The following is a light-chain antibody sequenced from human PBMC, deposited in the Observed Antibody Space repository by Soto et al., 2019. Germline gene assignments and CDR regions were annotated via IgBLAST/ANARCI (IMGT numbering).Light chain of an antibody. Sequence: QSALTQPASVSGSPGQSITISCTGTSSDVGGYNYVSWYQQHPGNAPKLMIYEVSNRPSGVSNRFSGSKSGNTASLTISGLQAEDEADYSCSSYTSRSTYVFGTGTKVTV. J-gene: IGLJ1*01. V-gene: IGLV2-14*01. CDR2: EVS. CDR1: SSDVGGYNY. CDR3: SSYTSRSTYV.